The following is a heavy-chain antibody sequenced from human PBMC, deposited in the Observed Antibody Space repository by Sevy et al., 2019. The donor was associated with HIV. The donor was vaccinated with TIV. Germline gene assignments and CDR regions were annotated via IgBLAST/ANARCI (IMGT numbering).Heavy chain of an antibody. CDR3: AKRVAGALAALDI. Sequence: GGSLRLSCAASGFTFSSYWMHWVRQAPGKGLEWVSVISDGGGTTYYADSLKGRFTISRDDSKSTLYLQMNSLRVEDTAVYFCAKRVAGALAALDIWGQGTMVTFSS. V-gene: IGHV3-23*01. CDR2: ISDGGGTT. D-gene: IGHD3-10*01. CDR1: GFTFSSYW. J-gene: IGHJ3*02.